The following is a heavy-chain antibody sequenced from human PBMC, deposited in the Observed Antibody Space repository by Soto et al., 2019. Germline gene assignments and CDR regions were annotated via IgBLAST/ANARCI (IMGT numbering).Heavy chain of an antibody. J-gene: IGHJ6*04. CDR1: GFSLSTSGVG. Sequence: QITLKESGPTLVKPTQTLTLTCTFSGFSLSTSGVGVSWIRQPPGKALEWLALIYWDADKRYSPSMKSRLTTNKDPSKNQAVLTRTKLDTVDTARNYCAQRRTYYDILTQPYCRSGMDVWGKGTKVTVYS. CDR2: IYWDADK. CDR3: AQRRTYYDILTQPYCRSGMDV. V-gene: IGHV2-5*02. D-gene: IGHD3-9*01.